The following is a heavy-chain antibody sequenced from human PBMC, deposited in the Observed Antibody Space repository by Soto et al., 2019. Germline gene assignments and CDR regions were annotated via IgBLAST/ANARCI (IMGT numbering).Heavy chain of an antibody. Sequence: PSETLSLTCTVSGGSISSGDYYWSWIRQPPGKGLEWIGYIYYSGGAYYNPSLKSRVTIAVDTSKNQFSLKLSSVTAADTAIYYCARARGGYSHGYEFDFWGQGTLVTVS. CDR2: IYYSGGA. D-gene: IGHD5-18*01. CDR3: ARARGGYSHGYEFDF. CDR1: GGSISSGDYY. V-gene: IGHV4-30-4*01. J-gene: IGHJ4*02.